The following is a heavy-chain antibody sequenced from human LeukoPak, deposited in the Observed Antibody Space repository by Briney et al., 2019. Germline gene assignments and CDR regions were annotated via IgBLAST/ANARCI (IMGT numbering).Heavy chain of an antibody. CDR2: IRYDGSNK. V-gene: IGHV3-30*02. CDR3: ASSTVVVAAFDY. CDR1: GFTFSSYG. Sequence: GGSLRLSCAASGFTFSSYGMHWVRQAPGKGLEWVAFIRYDGSNKYYADSVKGRFTISRDNSKNALYLQMNSLRAEDTAVYYCASSTVVVAAFDYWGQGTLVTVSS. J-gene: IGHJ4*02. D-gene: IGHD2-15*01.